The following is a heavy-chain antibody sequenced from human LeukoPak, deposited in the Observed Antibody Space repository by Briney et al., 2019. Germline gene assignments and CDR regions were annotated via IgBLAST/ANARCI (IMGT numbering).Heavy chain of an antibody. CDR2: INHSGST. Sequence: PSETLSLTCAVYGGSFSGYYWSWIRQPPGKGLEWIGEINHSGSTNYNPSLKSRVTISVDTSKNQFSLKLSSVTAADTGFYYCVRGGYDCSTTSCQRWGQGTLVTVSS. CDR3: VRGGYDCSTTSCQR. V-gene: IGHV4-34*01. J-gene: IGHJ4*02. CDR1: GGSFSGYY. D-gene: IGHD2-2*01.